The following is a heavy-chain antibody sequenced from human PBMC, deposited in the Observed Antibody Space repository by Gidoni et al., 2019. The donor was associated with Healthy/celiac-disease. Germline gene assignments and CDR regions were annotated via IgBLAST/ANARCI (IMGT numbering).Heavy chain of an antibody. V-gene: IGHV1-18*01. CDR3: AIYYYDSSGYEGDDAFDI. CDR1: GYTFTSYG. D-gene: IGHD3-22*01. CDR2: ISAYNGNT. Sequence: QVQLVQSGAEVKKPGASVKVSCKASGYTFTSYGISWVRQAPGQGLEWMGWISAYNGNTNYAQKLQGRVTMTTDTSTSTAYMELRSLRSDDTAVYYCAIYYYDSSGYEGDDAFDIWGQGTMVTVSS. J-gene: IGHJ3*02.